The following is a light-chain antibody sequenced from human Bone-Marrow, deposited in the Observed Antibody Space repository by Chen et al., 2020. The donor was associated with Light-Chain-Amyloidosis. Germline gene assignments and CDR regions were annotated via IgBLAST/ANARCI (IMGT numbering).Light chain of an antibody. V-gene: IGKV3-15*01. CDR1: QSVSSN. CDR3: QHYNNWPLA. J-gene: IGKJ1*01. CDR2: GAS. Sequence: EIVMTQSPATLAVSPGERATLSCRASQSVSSNLAWYQQKPGQAPRLLIIGASTRATVIPARFSGSGSGTEFTLTISSLQSEDFAVYDCQHYNNWPLAFGQGTRVEIK.